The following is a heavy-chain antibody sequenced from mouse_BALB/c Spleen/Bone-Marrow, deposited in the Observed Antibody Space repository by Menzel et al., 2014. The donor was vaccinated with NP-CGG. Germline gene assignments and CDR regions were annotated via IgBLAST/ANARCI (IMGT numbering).Heavy chain of an antibody. CDR2: ISNGGGTT. CDR1: GFTFSNYT. J-gene: IGHJ3*01. V-gene: IGHV5-12-2*01. D-gene: IGHD1-2*01. Sequence: EVHLVESGGGLVQPGGSLKLSCAASGFTFSNYTMSWICQTPEKRLEWVAYISNGGGTTYYPDTVKGRFTISRDNAKNTLYLQMSSLKSEDTAMYYCARRYDYGYGPFAYWGQGTLVTVSA. CDR3: ARRYDYGYGPFAY.